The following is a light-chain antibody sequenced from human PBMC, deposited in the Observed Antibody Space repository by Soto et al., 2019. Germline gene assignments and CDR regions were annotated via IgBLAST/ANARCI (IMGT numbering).Light chain of an antibody. CDR2: DAT. V-gene: IGKV3-11*01. CDR1: QNVSIY. Sequence: EVVLTQSPATLSLSPGERATLSCRASQNVSIYLAWYQQKPDQVPRLLIYDATNRAAGIPPRFSGSGSATDFTLTISSLEPEDFAVYYCQQRYSWPPLTFGGGTKVEIK. CDR3: QQRYSWPPLT. J-gene: IGKJ4*01.